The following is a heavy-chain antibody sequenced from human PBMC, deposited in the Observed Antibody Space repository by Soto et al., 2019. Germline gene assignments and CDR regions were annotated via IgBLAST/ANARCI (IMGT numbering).Heavy chain of an antibody. D-gene: IGHD3-10*01. CDR1: GFTFSSSG. V-gene: IGHV3-33*01. CDR2: IWYDGSNK. Sequence: PGGSLRLSCAASGFTFSSSGMHWVRQAPGKGLEWVAVIWYDGSNKYYADSVKGRFTISRDNSKNTLYMQMNSLRAEDTAVYYWARERGSGSYYFDYCGQGTLVTVSS. J-gene: IGHJ4*02. CDR3: ARERGSGSYYFDY.